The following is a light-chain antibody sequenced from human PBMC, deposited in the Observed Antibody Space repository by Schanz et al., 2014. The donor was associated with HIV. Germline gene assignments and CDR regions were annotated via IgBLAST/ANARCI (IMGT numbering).Light chain of an antibody. Sequence: DIQMTQSPSTLSASVGDRVTITCRASQSMSNWLAWYQQKPGEAPKLLISEASTLESGVPSRFSGTGSGTEFTLTISSLHPDDFATYFCLHYNDFTSTFGQGTKLEIK. CDR3: LHYNDFTST. V-gene: IGKV1-5*03. CDR2: EAS. CDR1: QSMSNW. J-gene: IGKJ2*01.